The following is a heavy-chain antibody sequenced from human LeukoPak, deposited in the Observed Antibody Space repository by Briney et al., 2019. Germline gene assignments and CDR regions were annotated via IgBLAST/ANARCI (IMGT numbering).Heavy chain of an antibody. CDR3: ARMHYYGSGSYYNEFFSPDY. CDR1: GFTVSSNY. D-gene: IGHD3-10*01. J-gene: IGHJ4*02. CDR2: IYSGGST. V-gene: IGHV3-66*01. Sequence: GGSLRLSCAASGFTVSSNYMSWVRQAPGKGLEWVSVIYSGGSTYYADSVKGRFTISRDNSKNTLYLQMNSLRAEDTAVYYCARMHYYGSGSYYNEFFSPDYWGQGTLVTVSS.